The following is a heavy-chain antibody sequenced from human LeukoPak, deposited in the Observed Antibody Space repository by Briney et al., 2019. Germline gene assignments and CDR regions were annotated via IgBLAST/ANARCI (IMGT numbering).Heavy chain of an antibody. Sequence: GGSLRLSCAASGFTFSDSYMSWIRQAPGKGLDWVSYISSSGGTIYYADSVKGRFTISRDNAKNSLYLQMNSLRAEDTAVYCCATHYDILTGIDYWGQGTLVTVSS. V-gene: IGHV3-11*04. D-gene: IGHD3-9*01. CDR2: ISSSGGTI. J-gene: IGHJ4*02. CDR1: GFTFSDSY. CDR3: ATHYDILTGIDY.